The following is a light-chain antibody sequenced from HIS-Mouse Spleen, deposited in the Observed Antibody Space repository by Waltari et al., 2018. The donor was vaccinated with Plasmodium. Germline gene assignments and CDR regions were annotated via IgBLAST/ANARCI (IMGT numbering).Light chain of an antibody. CDR3: YSTDSSGNHRV. J-gene: IGLJ3*02. CDR1: ALPKKF. V-gene: IGLV3-10*01. Sequence: SYELTQPPSVSVSPGQTARITCSGDALPKKFAYWYQQKSGQAPGLVIYEDNQRPAGIPERFSGSSSGTMATLTISGAQVEDEADYYCYSTDSSGNHRVFGGGTKLTVL. CDR2: EDN.